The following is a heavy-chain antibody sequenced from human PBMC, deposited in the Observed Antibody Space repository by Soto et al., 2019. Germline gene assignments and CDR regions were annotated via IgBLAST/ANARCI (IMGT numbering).Heavy chain of an antibody. J-gene: IGHJ5*01. CDR2: IYKSATT. CDR3: ARGRYCLTGRCFPNWFDS. CDR1: GDSISTVDYF. Sequence: TLSLTCSVSGDSISTVDYFWAWIRQPPGQALEYIGYIYKSATTYYNPSFESRVAISLDTSKSQFSLNVTSVTAADTAVYFCARGRYCLTGRCFPNWFDSWGQGTLVTVSS. D-gene: IGHD2-15*01. V-gene: IGHV4-30-4*08.